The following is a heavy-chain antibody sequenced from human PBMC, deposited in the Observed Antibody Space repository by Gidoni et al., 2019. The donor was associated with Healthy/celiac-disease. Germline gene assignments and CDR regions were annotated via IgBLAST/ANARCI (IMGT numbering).Heavy chain of an antibody. V-gene: IGHV4-39*07. J-gene: IGHJ4*02. CDR3: AREPLWGRGDFDY. CDR1: GGSIRSSSYY. Sequence: QLQLQESGPGLVKPSETLSLTCTVSGGSIRSSSYYWGWIRQPPGKGLEWIGSIYYSGSTYYNPSLKSRVTISVDTSKNQFSLKLSSVTAADTAVYYCAREPLWGRGDFDYWGQGTLVTVSS. CDR2: IYYSGST. D-gene: IGHD1-26*01.